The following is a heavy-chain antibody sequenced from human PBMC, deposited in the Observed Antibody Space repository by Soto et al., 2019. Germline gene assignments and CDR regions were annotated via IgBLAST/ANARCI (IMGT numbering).Heavy chain of an antibody. V-gene: IGHV3-21*01. CDR2: ISSSSSYI. CDR1: GFTFSSYS. CDR3: AREGYYDSSGLPHPADY. Sequence: PGGSLRLSCAASGFTFSSYSMNWVRQAPGKGLEWVSSISSSSSYIYYADSVKGRFTISRDNAKNSLYLQMNSLRAEDTAVYYCAREGYYDSSGLPHPADYWGQGAQVTVSS. J-gene: IGHJ4*02. D-gene: IGHD3-22*01.